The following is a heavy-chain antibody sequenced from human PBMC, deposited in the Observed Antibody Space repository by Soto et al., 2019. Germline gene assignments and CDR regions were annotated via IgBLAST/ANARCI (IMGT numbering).Heavy chain of an antibody. D-gene: IGHD3-3*01. V-gene: IGHV3-21*01. Sequence: GGSLRLSCAASGFTFSSYSINWVRQAPGKGLEWVSSISSSSTYIYSADSVKGRFTISRDNAKNSLYLQMNSLRAEDTAVYYCARDQVFAVVTQAYGMDVWGQGTTVTVSS. CDR2: ISSSSTYI. CDR1: GFTFSSYS. CDR3: ARDQVFAVVTQAYGMDV. J-gene: IGHJ6*02.